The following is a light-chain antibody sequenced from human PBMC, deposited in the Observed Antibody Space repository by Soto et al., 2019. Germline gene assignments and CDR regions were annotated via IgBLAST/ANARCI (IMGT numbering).Light chain of an antibody. J-gene: IGLJ2*01. Sequence: QSALTQPPSASGSPGQSVTISCTGTSSDVGGYNYVSWYKQHPGKAPKLMIYEVSKRPSGVPDRFSGSKSGNTASLTVSGLQAEDEADYYCSSYAGSKTLFGGGTKVTVL. CDR3: SSYAGSKTL. V-gene: IGLV2-8*01. CDR1: SSDVGGYNY. CDR2: EVS.